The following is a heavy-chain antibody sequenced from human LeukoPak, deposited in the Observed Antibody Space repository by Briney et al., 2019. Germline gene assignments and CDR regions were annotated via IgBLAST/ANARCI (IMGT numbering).Heavy chain of an antibody. D-gene: IGHD2-21*02. CDR1: GFTFSSYA. J-gene: IGHJ4*02. V-gene: IGHV3-23*01. CDR3: AKDLEYCGGDCYTGLFY. CDR2: ISGSGGGT. Sequence: GGSLRLSCAASGFTFSSYAKSWVRQAPGKGLEWVSAISGSGGGTYYADSVKGRFTISRDNSKNTLYLQMNSLRAEDTAVYYCAKDLEYCGGDCYTGLFYWGQGTLVTVSS.